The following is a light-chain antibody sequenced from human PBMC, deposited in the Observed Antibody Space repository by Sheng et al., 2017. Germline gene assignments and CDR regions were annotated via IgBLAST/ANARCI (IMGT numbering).Light chain of an antibody. CDR1: SGHSRYA. CDR2: LNTDGSH. V-gene: IGLV4-69*01. CDR3: QTWGTGIVV. J-gene: IGLJ3*02. Sequence: QLVLTQSPSASASLGASVKLTCTLSSGHSRYAIAWHQQQPEKGPRYLMKLNTDGSHDKGDGIPDRFSGSSSGAERYLTISSLQSEDEADYYCQTWGTGIVVFGGGTKPDRP.